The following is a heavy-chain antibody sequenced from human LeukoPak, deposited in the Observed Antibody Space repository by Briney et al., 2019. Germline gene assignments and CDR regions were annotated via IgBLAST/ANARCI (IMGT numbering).Heavy chain of an antibody. CDR3: AKATSSSSHYYYYYMDV. CDR1: GFTFSSYA. D-gene: IGHD6-6*01. J-gene: IGHJ6*03. V-gene: IGHV3-23*01. Sequence: GGSLRLSCVASGFTFSSYAMSWVRQAPGKGLEWVSAISGSGGSTYYADSVKGRFTISRDNSKNTLYLQMNSLRAEDTAVYYCAKATSSSSHYYYYYMDVWGKGTTVTVSS. CDR2: ISGSGGST.